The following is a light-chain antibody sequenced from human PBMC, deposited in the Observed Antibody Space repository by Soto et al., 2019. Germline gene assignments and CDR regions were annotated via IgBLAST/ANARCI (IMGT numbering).Light chain of an antibody. CDR1: SSDVGKYNY. V-gene: IGLV2-8*01. CDR3: NSFTGASTI. J-gene: IGLJ1*01. Sequence: QSALTQPPSASGSPGQSVTISCTGTSSDVGKYNYVSWFQHHPGKAPKLIIYEVSKRPSGVPDRFSGSKSGSTASLTVSGLQTEDEADYYCNSFTGASTIFGTGTKVTVL. CDR2: EVS.